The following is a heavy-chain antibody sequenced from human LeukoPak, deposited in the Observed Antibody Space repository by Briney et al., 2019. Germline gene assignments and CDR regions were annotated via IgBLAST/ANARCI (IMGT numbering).Heavy chain of an antibody. J-gene: IGHJ2*01. CDR2: IYYSGST. CDR3: ARPHIAVAATGDNWYFDL. D-gene: IGHD6-19*01. CDR1: GGSISSSSYY. V-gene: IGHV4-39*01. Sequence: MASETLSLTCTVSGGSISSSSYYWGWIRQPPGKGLEWIGSIYYSGSTYYNPSLKSRVTISVDTSKNQFSLKLSSVTAADTAVYYCARPHIAVAATGDNWYFDLWGRGTLVTVSS.